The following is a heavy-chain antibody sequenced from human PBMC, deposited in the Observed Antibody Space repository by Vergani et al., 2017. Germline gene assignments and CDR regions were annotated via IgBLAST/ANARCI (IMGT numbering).Heavy chain of an antibody. CDR1: ESSFISNE. V-gene: IGHV5-51*01. CDR2: INPIDSKI. J-gene: IGHJ4*02. Sequence: EVMLVQSGAEVKKPGESLKISCKYSESSFISNEIAWVRQMSGKGLQWMGNINPIDSKIAYSPSFQGQAIMSLDKSITTAYLQWRSLKASDTAIYYCTRHVPCGYGASLHVDHWGQGTQVTVSS. CDR3: TRHVPCGYGASLHVDH. D-gene: IGHD3-16*01.